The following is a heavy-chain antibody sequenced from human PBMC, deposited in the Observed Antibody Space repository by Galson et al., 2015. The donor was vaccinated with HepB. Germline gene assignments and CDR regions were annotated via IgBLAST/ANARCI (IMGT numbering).Heavy chain of an antibody. D-gene: IGHD6-13*01. J-gene: IGHJ5*02. CDR2: INPHNGGA. CDR3: ARGLAAAGSWLDP. Sequence: SVKVSCKASGYTFGGYYTHWVRQAPGQGLEWMGRINPHNGGAIYAQKFQGRVTMTSDTSASTAYMELRRLRFDDTAIYYCARGLAAAGSWLDPWGQGTLVTVSS. CDR1: GYTFGGYY. V-gene: IGHV1-2*06.